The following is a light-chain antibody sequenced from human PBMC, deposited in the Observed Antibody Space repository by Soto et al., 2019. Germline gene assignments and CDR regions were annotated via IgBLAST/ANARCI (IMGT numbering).Light chain of an antibody. Sequence: EIVLTQSPGTLSLSPGERATLSCRASQSVSSSYLAWYQQRPGQAPRLLIYDASSRATGIPERFSGSGSGTDFTLTSSRLEPEDFAVYYCQQYGSSPYTFGQGTKLEIK. CDR3: QQYGSSPYT. J-gene: IGKJ2*01. CDR2: DAS. CDR1: QSVSSSY. V-gene: IGKV3-20*01.